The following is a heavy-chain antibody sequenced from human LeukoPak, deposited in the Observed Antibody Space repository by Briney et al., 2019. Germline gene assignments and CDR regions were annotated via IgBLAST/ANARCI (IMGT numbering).Heavy chain of an antibody. CDR2: ISSSGSTI. CDR3: ARATYSSTWYSRYFDL. CDR1: GFTFSSYE. Sequence: GGSLRLSCAASGFTFSSYEMNWVRQAPGKGLEWVSYISSSGSTIYYADSVKGRFTISRDNAKNSLYLQMNSLRAEDTAVYYCARATYSSTWYSRYFDLWGRGTLVTVSS. D-gene: IGHD6-13*01. V-gene: IGHV3-48*03. J-gene: IGHJ2*01.